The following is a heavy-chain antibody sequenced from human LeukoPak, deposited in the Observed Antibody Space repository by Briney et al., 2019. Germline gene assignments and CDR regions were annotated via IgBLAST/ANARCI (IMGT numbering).Heavy chain of an antibody. Sequence: SVTLSLTCTVTGGSISSSYWSWIRQPPGKGLEWIGYIYTSGGTNSNPSLKSRVTISQDMSKNQLSLRLTSVTAADTAVYYCAREAGVAGWGWLDSWGQGTLVTVSS. J-gene: IGHJ5*01. CDR1: GGSISSSY. CDR3: AREAGVAGWGWLDS. D-gene: IGHD3-16*01. V-gene: IGHV4-4*08. CDR2: IYTSGGT.